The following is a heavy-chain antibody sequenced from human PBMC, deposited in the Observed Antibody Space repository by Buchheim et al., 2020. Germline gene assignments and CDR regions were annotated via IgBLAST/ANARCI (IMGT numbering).Heavy chain of an antibody. CDR1: GFTFSSYS. V-gene: IGHV3-21*01. CDR2: ISSSSSYI. Sequence: EVQLVESGGGLVKPGGSLRLSCAASGFTFSSYSMNWVRQAPGKGLEWVSSISSSSSYIYYADSVKGRFTISRDNAKNSLYPQMNSLRAEDTAVYYCARFDCRSYFGDCTYWYFDLWGRGTL. CDR3: ARFDCRSYFGDCTYWYFDL. J-gene: IGHJ2*01. D-gene: IGHD3-10*01.